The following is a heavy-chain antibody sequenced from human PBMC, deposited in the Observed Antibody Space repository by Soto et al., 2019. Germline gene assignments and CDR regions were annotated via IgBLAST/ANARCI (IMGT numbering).Heavy chain of an antibody. CDR3: ARDRAYCTNGVCYAYYYYYGMDV. J-gene: IGHJ6*02. CDR2: ISYDGSNK. V-gene: IGHV3-30-3*01. CDR1: GFTFSSYA. Sequence: QVQLVESGGGVVQPGRSLRLSCAASGFTFSSYAMHWVRQAPGKGLEWVAVISYDGSNKYYADSVKGRYTISRDNSKKTLYLKMNSLRAEDTDVYYCARDRAYCTNGVCYAYYYYYGMDVWGQGTTVTVSS. D-gene: IGHD2-8*01.